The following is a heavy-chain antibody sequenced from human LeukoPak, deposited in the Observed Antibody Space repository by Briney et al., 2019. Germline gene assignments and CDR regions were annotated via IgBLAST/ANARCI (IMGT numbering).Heavy chain of an antibody. Sequence: PSETLSLTCAVSGGFISSGGYSWSWVRQPPGKGLEWIGEIYHSGSTNYNPSLKSRVTISVDKSKNQFSLKLSSVTAADTAVYYCARISIVQGPFDIWGQGTMVTVSS. D-gene: IGHD2-8*01. CDR1: GGFISSGGYS. J-gene: IGHJ3*02. CDR3: ARISIVQGPFDI. CDR2: IYHSGST. V-gene: IGHV4-30-2*01.